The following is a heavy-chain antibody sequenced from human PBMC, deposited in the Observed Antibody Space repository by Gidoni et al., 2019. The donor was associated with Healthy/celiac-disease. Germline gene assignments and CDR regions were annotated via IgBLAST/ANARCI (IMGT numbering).Heavy chain of an antibody. D-gene: IGHD5-12*01. V-gene: IGHV1-46*01. Sequence: QVQLVQSGAEVKKPGASVKVSCKASGYTFTSYYMHWVRQAPGQGLEWMGIINPSGGSTSYAQKFQGRVTMTRDTSTSTVYMELSSLRSEDTAVYYCARDPGVVATESYNWFDPWGQGTLVTVSS. J-gene: IGHJ5*02. CDR2: INPSGGST. CDR1: GYTFTSYY. CDR3: ARDPGVVATESYNWFDP.